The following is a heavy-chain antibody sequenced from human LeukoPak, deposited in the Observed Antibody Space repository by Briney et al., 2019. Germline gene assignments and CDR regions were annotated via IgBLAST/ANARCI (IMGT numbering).Heavy chain of an antibody. CDR2: ISSSGGST. V-gene: IGHV3-23*01. J-gene: IGHJ4*02. CDR1: GFTFSSYA. CDR3: VKAAGSWYGYFDY. Sequence: PGGSLRLSCAASGFTFSSYAMSWLRQAPEKGLEWVSGISSSGGSTYYADSVKGRFTISRDNSKNTLYLQMSSLRPEDTAVYYCVKAAGSWYGYFDYWGQGTLVTVSS. D-gene: IGHD6-13*01.